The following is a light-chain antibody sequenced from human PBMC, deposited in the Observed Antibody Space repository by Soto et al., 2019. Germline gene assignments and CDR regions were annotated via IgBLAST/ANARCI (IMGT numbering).Light chain of an antibody. V-gene: IGLV2-14*01. J-gene: IGLJ7*01. Sequence: QSALTQPASVSGSPGQSITISCTGTSNDIGAYNYVSWYQHHPGRAPKLIIYEVTNRPSGVSNRFSGSKSGTSASLAIAGLQTDDEADYYCQFYDPPLRTALFGGGTQLIVL. CDR2: EVT. CDR3: QFYDPPLRTAL. CDR1: SNDIGAYNY.